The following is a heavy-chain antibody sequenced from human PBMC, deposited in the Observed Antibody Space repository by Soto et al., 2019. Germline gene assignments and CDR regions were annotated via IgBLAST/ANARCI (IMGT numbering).Heavy chain of an antibody. CDR2: IYYSGST. D-gene: IGHD6-13*01. J-gene: IGHJ5*02. Sequence: QVQLQESGPGLVKPSETLSLTCTVSGGSISSYYWSWIRQPPGKGLEWIGYIYYSGSTNYNPSLKARITISVATSQNQFSLERASVTAADTAVYYCARGRYEEQQLFNWFDPWGQGTLVTVSS. CDR1: GGSISSYY. CDR3: ARGRYEEQQLFNWFDP. V-gene: IGHV4-59*01.